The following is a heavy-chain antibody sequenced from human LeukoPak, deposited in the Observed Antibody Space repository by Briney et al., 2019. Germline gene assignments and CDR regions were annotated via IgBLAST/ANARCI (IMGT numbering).Heavy chain of an antibody. Sequence: SETLSLTCTVSGGSISSFYWSWIRQPPGKGLEWIAYIYYSGSTNYNPSLKSRVTISVDTSKNQFSLKLSSVTAADTAVYYCARTYGSSGLGYFDLWGRGTLVTVSS. V-gene: IGHV4-59*01. CDR1: GGSISSFY. CDR3: ARTYGSSGLGYFDL. D-gene: IGHD6-13*01. J-gene: IGHJ2*01. CDR2: IYYSGST.